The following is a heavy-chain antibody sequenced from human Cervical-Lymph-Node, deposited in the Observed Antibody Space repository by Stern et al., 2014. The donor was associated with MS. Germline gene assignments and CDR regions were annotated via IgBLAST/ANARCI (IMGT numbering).Heavy chain of an antibody. CDR3: ASCYYDGSAYH. Sequence: VQLAQSGGGLVQPGKSLRLSCDASGLTFSKYWISWVRQAPGKGMEWVGNINQDGTAPHLAGYVKGRVTISRDTVKHSECIVMDSLRVEYSALYYCASCYYDGSAYHWGQGTLVSVSS. V-gene: IGHV3-7*03. CDR2: INQDGTAP. J-gene: IGHJ4*02. CDR1: GLTFSKYW. D-gene: IGHD3-22*01.